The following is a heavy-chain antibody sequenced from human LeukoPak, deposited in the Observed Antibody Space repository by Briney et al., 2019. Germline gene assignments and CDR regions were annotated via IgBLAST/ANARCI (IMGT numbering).Heavy chain of an antibody. V-gene: IGHV3-7*01. CDR1: GFTFSSYE. J-gene: IGHJ4*02. Sequence: GGSLRLSCAASGFTFSSYEMNWVRQAPGKGLEWVANIKQDGSEKYYVDSVKGRFTISRDNAKNSLYLQMNSLRAEDTAVYYCARATYYYDSSGYYLSVWGQGTLVTVSS. D-gene: IGHD3-22*01. CDR2: IKQDGSEK. CDR3: ARATYYYDSSGYYLSV.